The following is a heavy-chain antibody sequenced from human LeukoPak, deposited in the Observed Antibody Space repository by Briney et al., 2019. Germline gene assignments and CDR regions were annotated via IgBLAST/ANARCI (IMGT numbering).Heavy chain of an antibody. CDR1: GGTFIIYA. CDR2: IIPIFGTA. Sequence: SVTVSYKASGGTFIIYAISWVRQAPGQGLEWMGGIIPIFGTANYTQKFQGRVTITAHKSTSTAYMELSSLRSEDTAVYYCARGRLAYGSGSYDYWGQGTLVTVSS. D-gene: IGHD3-10*01. CDR3: ARGRLAYGSGSYDY. J-gene: IGHJ4*02. V-gene: IGHV1-69*06.